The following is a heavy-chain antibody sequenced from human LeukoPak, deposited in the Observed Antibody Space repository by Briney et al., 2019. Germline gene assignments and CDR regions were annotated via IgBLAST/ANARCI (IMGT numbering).Heavy chain of an antibody. CDR3: ARDSQLALLFDY. D-gene: IGHD6-13*01. J-gene: IGHJ4*02. Sequence: ASVKVSCKASGYTFTDYYMHWVRQAPGQGLEWMGWINPNSGGTNYAQKFQGRVTMTRDTSISTAYMELSRLRSDDTAVYYCARDSQLALLFDYWGQGTLVTVSS. CDR1: GYTFTDYY. CDR2: INPNSGGT. V-gene: IGHV1-2*02.